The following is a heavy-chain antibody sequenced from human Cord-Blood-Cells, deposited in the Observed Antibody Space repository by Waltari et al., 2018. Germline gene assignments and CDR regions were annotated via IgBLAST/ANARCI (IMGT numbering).Heavy chain of an antibody. D-gene: IGHD6-6*01. Sequence: QVQLQESGPGLVKPSETLSLTCTVSGYSFSSGYYWGWFRQPPGKGLEWIGSIYHSGRTYENPSLKSRVTIAVDTSKNQFALKLSSVTAADMAVYYCAREDRPSIAARKGGHDAFDIWGQGTMVTVSS. CDR3: AREDRPSIAARKGGHDAFDI. CDR2: IYHSGRT. CDR1: GYSFSSGYY. J-gene: IGHJ3*02. V-gene: IGHV4-38-2*02.